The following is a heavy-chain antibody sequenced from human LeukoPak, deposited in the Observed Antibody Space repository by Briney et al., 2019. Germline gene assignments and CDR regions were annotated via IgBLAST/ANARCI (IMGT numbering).Heavy chain of an antibody. Sequence: GGSLRPSCAASGFTVSSSYISWFRKAPGKGLKWVSVIYSGGSTYYADSVKGRFTISRDNSKNTLYLQMNSLRAEDTAVYYCARESTVTTPYFDYWGQGTLVTVAS. CDR1: GFTVSSSY. V-gene: IGHV3-53*01. CDR2: IYSGGST. D-gene: IGHD4-17*01. CDR3: ARESTVTTPYFDY. J-gene: IGHJ4*02.